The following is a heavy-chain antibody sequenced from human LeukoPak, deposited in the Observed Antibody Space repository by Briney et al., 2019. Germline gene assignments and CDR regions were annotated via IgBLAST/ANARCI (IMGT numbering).Heavy chain of an antibody. Sequence: PGGSLRLSCAASGFTFSSYNMHWVRQAPGKGLEWVAVISYDGSNKYYADSVKGRSTISRDNSKNTLYLQVNSLRPEDTAVYYCGRDTVGYGGAFDIWGQGTMVTVSS. CDR3: GRDTVGYGGAFDI. CDR2: ISYDGSNK. D-gene: IGHD5-18*01. CDR1: GFTFSSYN. V-gene: IGHV3-30-3*01. J-gene: IGHJ3*02.